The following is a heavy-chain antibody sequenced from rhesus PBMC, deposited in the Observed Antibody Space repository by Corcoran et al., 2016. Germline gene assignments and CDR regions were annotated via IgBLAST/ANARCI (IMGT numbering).Heavy chain of an antibody. D-gene: IGHD1-14*01. CDR2: IYGSGRST. Sequence: QLQLQESGPGLVKPSETLSVTCAVSGGSISSSYWSWIRQAPGKGLEWIGYIYGSGRSTNYNPALKRRVTRSVDTSKNQLALKLSSVTAADTAVYYCASDLERGFWGQGLRVTVSS. J-gene: IGHJ3*01. CDR1: GGSISSSY. V-gene: IGHV4-169*02. CDR3: ASDLERGF.